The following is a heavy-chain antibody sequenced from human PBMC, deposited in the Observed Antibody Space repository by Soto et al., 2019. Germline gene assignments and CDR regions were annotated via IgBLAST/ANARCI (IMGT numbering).Heavy chain of an antibody. CDR2: ISWNSGGI. D-gene: IGHD6-19*01. V-gene: IGHV3-9*01. CDR3: AKEEYSSGWYQGGNFDY. J-gene: IGHJ4*02. CDR1: GFTFDDYA. Sequence: EVQLVESGGGLVQPGRSLRLSCAASGFTFDDYAMHWVRQAPGKGLEWVSGISWNSGGIGYADSVKGRFTISRDNAKNSLYLQMNSLRAEDTALYYCAKEEYSSGWYQGGNFDYWGQGTLVTVSS.